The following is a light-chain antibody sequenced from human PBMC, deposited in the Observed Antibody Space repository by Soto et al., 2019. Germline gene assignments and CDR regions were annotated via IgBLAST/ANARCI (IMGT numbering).Light chain of an antibody. J-gene: IGLJ1*01. V-gene: IGLV1-47*01. CDR3: AAWDDRLSAYV. CDR2: RNN. CDR1: SANIGNNY. Sequence: QSVLAQPPSASGTPGQRVTISCSGSSANIGNNYVYWYQHLPGTAPKVLMYRNNERPSGVPDRFSGSKSGTSASLAISGLRSEDEADYYCAAWDDRLSAYVFGNGTKVTVL.